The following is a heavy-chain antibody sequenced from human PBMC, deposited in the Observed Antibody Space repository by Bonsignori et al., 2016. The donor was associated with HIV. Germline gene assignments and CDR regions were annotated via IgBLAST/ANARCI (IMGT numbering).Heavy chain of an antibody. Sequence: WIRQPPGKALEWLARIDWDDGKFYSTSLKTRLTISKDTSKNQVVLTMTNMDAVDTATYYCARTVNTGTYPVLYFDYWGQGNLVTVSS. CDR3: ARTVNTGTYPVLYFDY. V-gene: IGHV2-70*04. J-gene: IGHJ4*02. D-gene: IGHD1-26*01. CDR2: IDWDDGK.